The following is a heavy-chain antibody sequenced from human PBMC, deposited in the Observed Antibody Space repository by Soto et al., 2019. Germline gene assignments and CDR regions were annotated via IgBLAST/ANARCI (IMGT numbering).Heavy chain of an antibody. V-gene: IGHV1-18*01. CDR2: ISAYNGNT. CDR3: ARDLDDYGGNAGDDYCYYYGMDV. D-gene: IGHD4-17*01. Sequence: ASVKVSCKASGYTFTSYGISWVRQAPGQGLEWMGWISAYNGNTNYAQKLQGRVTMTTDTSTSTAYMELRSLRSDDTAVYYCARDLDDYGGNAGDDYCYYYGMDVWGQGTTVTVSS. CDR1: GYTFTSYG. J-gene: IGHJ6*02.